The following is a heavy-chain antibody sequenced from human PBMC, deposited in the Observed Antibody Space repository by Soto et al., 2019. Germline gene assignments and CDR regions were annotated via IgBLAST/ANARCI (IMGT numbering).Heavy chain of an antibody. CDR2: IIPISETT. CDR3: SRSQGSSTSLESYYYYYDGRAV. J-gene: IGHJ6*02. Sequence: QVQLVQSGAEVKKPGSSVKVSCKASGGTFSSYAISWVRQAPGQGLECMGGIIPISETTNYAQKFQGRVTSTADESKSTACMELSSLRSEDTAVYDCSRSQGSSTSLESYYYYYDGRAVGGQWTTVTVSS. D-gene: IGHD2-2*01. V-gene: IGHV1-69*01. CDR1: GGTFSSYA.